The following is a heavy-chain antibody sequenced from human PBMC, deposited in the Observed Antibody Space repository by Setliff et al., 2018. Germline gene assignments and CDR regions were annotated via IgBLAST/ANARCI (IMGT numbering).Heavy chain of an antibody. CDR2: FNRNDGST. CDR1: GFTFGDYG. CDR3: AKDPGDSSGSFEY. D-gene: IGHD3-22*01. V-gene: IGHV3-20*04. Sequence: GGSLRLSCAASGFTFGDYGLSWVRQGPGKGLEWVSGFNRNDGSTSYADSVKGRFTISRDNAKNSLYLQMNSLRVEDTAVYYCAKDPGDSSGSFEYWGQGTPVTVSS. J-gene: IGHJ4*02.